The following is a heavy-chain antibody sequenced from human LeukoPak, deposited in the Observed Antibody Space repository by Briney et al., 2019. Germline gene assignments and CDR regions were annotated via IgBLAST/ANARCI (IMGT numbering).Heavy chain of an antibody. V-gene: IGHV4-61*02. CDR2: IHTSSRV. CDR1: GDSITRGTYY. J-gene: IGHJ4*02. D-gene: IGHD4-17*01. Sequence: TPSETLSLTCTVSGDSITRGTYYWNWIRQPAGKGLEWIGRIHTSSRVNYNPSLKSRVTISIDTSRNLVSLRLTSVTAADAAVYYCARDRGNGDYGDYFHSWVQGTLVSVSS. CDR3: ARDRGNGDYGDYFHS.